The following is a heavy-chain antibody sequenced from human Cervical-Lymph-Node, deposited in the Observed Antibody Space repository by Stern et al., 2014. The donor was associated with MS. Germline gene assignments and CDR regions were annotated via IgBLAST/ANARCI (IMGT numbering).Heavy chain of an antibody. J-gene: IGHJ4*02. CDR2: SRPKASDYTT. V-gene: IGHV3-72*01. CDR3: IGGRRGSVFDY. D-gene: IGHD3-10*01. Sequence: EVQLVESGGGLAQPGGSLRLSCEVSGFTLSDYLMDWVRQGPGKGLEWVARSRPKASDYTTEYAASVEGRFFISRDDSKKSVYLDMNSLKTEDTAVYYCIGGRRGSVFDYWGQGTLVTVSS. CDR1: GFTLSDYL.